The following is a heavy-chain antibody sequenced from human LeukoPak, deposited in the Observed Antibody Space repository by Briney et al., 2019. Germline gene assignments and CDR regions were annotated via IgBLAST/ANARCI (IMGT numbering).Heavy chain of an antibody. J-gene: IGHJ6*03. D-gene: IGHD4-17*01. CDR1: GFTFSTYW. Sequence: PGGSLRLSCAASGFTFSTYWMNWVRQAPGKGLEWVANIKHDGSEKYYVDSVKGRFTISRDNAKNSLYLQMNSLRAEDTAVYYCARDEGTTVTKCYYYYMDVWGKGTTVTISS. CDR2: IKHDGSEK. CDR3: ARDEGTTVTKCYYYYMDV. V-gene: IGHV3-7*01.